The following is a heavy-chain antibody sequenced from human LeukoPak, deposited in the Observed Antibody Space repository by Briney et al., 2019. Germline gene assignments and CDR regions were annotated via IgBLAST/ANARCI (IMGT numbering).Heavy chain of an antibody. D-gene: IGHD3-10*01. CDR2: IYTSGST. CDR1: GGSISSGSYY. CDR3: ACGDKPARLWFGELLPYFDY. Sequence: PSETLSLTCTVSGGSISSGSYYWSWIRQPAGKGLEWIGRIYTSGSTNYNPSLKSRVAISVDTSKNQFSLKLSSVTAADTAVYYCACGDKPARLWFGELLPYFDYWGQGTLVTVSS. J-gene: IGHJ4*02. V-gene: IGHV4-61*02.